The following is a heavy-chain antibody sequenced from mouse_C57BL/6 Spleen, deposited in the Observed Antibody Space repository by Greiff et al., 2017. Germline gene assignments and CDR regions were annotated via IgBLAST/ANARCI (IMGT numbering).Heavy chain of an antibody. CDR2: ISSGGSYT. V-gene: IGHV5-6*01. CDR3: ARGGYYGSSPFDV. J-gene: IGHJ1*03. CDR1: GFTFSSYG. D-gene: IGHD1-1*01. Sequence: EVKLVESGGDLVKPGGSLKLSCAASGFTFSSYGMSWVRQTPDKRLEWVATISSGGSYTYYPDSVKGRFTISRDNAKNTLYLQMSSLKSEDTAMYYCARGGYYGSSPFDVGGTGTTVTVSS.